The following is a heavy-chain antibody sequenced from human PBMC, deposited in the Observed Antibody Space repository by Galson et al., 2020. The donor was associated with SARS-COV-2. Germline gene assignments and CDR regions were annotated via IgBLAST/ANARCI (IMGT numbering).Heavy chain of an antibody. V-gene: IGHV3-74*01. Sequence: GGSLRLSCAASGFTFSSYWMHWVSQAPGKGLVWVSRINSDGSSTSYADSVKGRFTIYRDNAKNTLYLQMNSLSAEDTAVYYCVKEYYYDSSGPLVAVDIWGQGTMVTVSS. CDR2: INSDGSST. J-gene: IGHJ3*02. D-gene: IGHD3-22*01. CDR3: VKEYYYDSSGPLVAVDI. CDR1: GFTFSSYW.